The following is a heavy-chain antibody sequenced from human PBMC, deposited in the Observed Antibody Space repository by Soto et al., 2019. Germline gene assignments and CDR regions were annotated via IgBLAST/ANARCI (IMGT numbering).Heavy chain of an antibody. CDR3: ARMWSGYNSH. CDR2: IYYSGST. CDR1: GGSISSYY. J-gene: IGHJ4*02. D-gene: IGHD6-25*01. V-gene: IGHV4-59*12. Sequence: SETLSLTCTVSGGSISSYYWSWIRQPPGKGLEWIGYIYYSGSTNYNPSLKSRVTISVDTSKNQFSLKLSSVTAADSAVYYCARMWSGYNSHRAQGTLVTAPQ.